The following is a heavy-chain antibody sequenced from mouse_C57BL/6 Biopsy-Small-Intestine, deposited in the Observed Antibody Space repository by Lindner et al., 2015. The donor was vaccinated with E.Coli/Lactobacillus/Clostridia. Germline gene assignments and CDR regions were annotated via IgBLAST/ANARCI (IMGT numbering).Heavy chain of an antibody. J-gene: IGHJ3*01. CDR2: IYPGDGDT. Sequence: VQLQESGAELVKPGASVKISCKPSGYPFSSYWINWVKQRPGKGLEWIGQIYPGDGDTNYNGRFKGKATLTADKSSSTAYMQLSSLTSEDSAVYFCARNSRFAYWGQGTLVTVSA. CDR1: GYPFSSYW. CDR3: ARNSRFAY. V-gene: IGHV1-80*01.